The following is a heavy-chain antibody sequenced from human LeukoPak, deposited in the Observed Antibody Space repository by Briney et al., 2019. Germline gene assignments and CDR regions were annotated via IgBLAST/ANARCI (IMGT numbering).Heavy chain of an antibody. D-gene: IGHD1-7*01. V-gene: IGHV4-61*02. Sequence: PSETLSPTCTVSGGSISSGSYYWSWIRQPAGKGLEWIGRIYTSGSTNCNPSLKSRVTISVDTSKNQFSLKLSSVTAADTAVYYCARDGRELELRYWGQGTLVTVSS. CDR3: ARDGRELELRY. J-gene: IGHJ4*02. CDR2: IYTSGST. CDR1: GGSISSGSYY.